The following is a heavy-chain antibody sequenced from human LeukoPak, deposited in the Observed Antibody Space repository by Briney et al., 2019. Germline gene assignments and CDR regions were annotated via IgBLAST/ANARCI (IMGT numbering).Heavy chain of an antibody. J-gene: IGHJ4*02. CDR1: GYTFTGYY. CDR2: INPISGDT. CDR3: TRESRYGDNYFDY. V-gene: IGHV1-2*02. Sequence: ASVKVSCKSSGYTFTGYYMHWVRQAPGQGLEWMGFINPISGDTNYAQNFQGRVTMTRDTSISAAYMELSSLRSDDTAVHYCTRESRYGDNYFDYWGQGTLVTVSS. D-gene: IGHD4-17*01.